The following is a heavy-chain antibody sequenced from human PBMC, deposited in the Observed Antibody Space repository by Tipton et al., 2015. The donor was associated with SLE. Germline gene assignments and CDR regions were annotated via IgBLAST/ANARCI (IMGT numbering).Heavy chain of an antibody. D-gene: IGHD3-3*01. V-gene: IGHV4-59*12. Sequence: TLSLTCTVSGGSISSYYWSWIRQPPGKGLEWIGYIYYSGSTNYNPSLKSRVTISVDTSKNQLSLKMSSVTAADTAVYYCANLSRFLESWGQGTLVTVSS. CDR2: IYYSGST. CDR3: ANLSRFLES. CDR1: GGSISSYY. J-gene: IGHJ4*02.